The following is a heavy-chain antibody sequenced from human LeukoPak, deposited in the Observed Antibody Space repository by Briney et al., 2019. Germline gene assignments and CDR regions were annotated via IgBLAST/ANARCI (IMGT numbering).Heavy chain of an antibody. D-gene: IGHD1-26*01. J-gene: IGHJ4*02. V-gene: IGHV4-39*01. CDR3: ARQVVGATTDY. CDR1: GGSISDSTYS. CDR2: ICYTGSA. Sequence: SETLSLTCTVSGGSISDSTYSWGWIRQPPGKGLEWIGTICYTGSAHYNPSLNSRVTSSVDTSKNQISLKLTSVTAADTAVYYCARQVVGATTDYWGQGTLVTVSS.